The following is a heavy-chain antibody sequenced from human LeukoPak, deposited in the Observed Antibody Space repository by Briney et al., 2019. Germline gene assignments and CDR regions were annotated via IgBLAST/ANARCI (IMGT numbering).Heavy chain of an antibody. CDR3: ATDGAGFDT. Sequence: GGSLRLSCAASGFTFNDYYMSWIRQAPGKGLEWLSYINIGGTNTHYADSVKGRFTISRDNAKKSPYLEMNNLRAEDTAVYYCATDGAGFDTWGQGVLVTVFS. CDR2: INIGGTNT. CDR1: GFTFNDYY. J-gene: IGHJ5*02. V-gene: IGHV3-11*01.